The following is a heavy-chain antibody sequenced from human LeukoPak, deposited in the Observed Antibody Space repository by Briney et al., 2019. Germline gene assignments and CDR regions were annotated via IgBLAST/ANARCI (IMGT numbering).Heavy chain of an antibody. CDR1: GDSVSSNSAA. J-gene: IGHJ6*04. V-gene: IGHV6-1*01. D-gene: IGHD6-19*01. CDR3: ERQWREHKKVYYYYGIDV. Sequence: SQTLSLTCAISGDSVSSNSAAWNWIRQSPSRGLEWLGRTYYRSKWYNDYAVSVKSRITINPDTSKNQFSLQLNSVTPEDTAVFYCERQWREHKKVYYYYGIDVWGKGATVTVSS. CDR2: TYYRSKWYN.